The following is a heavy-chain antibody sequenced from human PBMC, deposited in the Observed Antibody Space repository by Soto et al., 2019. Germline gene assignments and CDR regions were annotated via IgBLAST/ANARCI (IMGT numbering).Heavy chain of an antibody. J-gene: IGHJ6*02. CDR1: GGSISSYY. CDR2: IYTRGTT. V-gene: IGHV4-4*07. CDR3: ARDNNWNYRWHYYYYGMDV. Sequence: SGTLSLTCTVAGGSISSYYWSRIRQTAGKGHHWIMRIYTRGTTNHNPTPQSRVTMSVYTSNNQFSLKLSSVTAPDTAVYYCARDNNWNYRWHYYYYGMDVWCQGTTVTVS. D-gene: IGHD1-7*01.